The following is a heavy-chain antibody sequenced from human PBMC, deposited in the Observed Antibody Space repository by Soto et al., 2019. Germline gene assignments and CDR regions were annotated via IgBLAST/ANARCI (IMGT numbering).Heavy chain of an antibody. V-gene: IGHV1-18*01. CDR2: ISGYNGNT. CDR1: GYTFTSYG. Sequence: QVQLVQSGGEVKKPGASVKVSCKASGYTFTSYGITWVRQAPGQGLEWLGWISGYNGNTNSAQKFQGRVTMTTDTSTSRAYMELRSLRADDTAVYYCARGDYGGWYDPWGQGTRVTVSS. D-gene: IGHD4-17*01. J-gene: IGHJ5*02. CDR3: ARGDYGGWYDP.